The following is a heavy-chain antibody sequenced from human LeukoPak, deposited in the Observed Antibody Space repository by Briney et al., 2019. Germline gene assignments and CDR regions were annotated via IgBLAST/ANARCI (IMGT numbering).Heavy chain of an antibody. D-gene: IGHD6-13*01. CDR3: ARAVVIAEAGLYLDY. V-gene: IGHV3-74*01. CDR2: INIDGSSI. Sequence: GGSLRLSCAASGFTFSSYWMHWVRQAPRKGLVWVSRINIDGSSISYADSVKGRFTISRDNAKNTLYLQMNSLRAEDTALYYCARAVVIAEAGLYLDYWGQGTLVTASS. CDR1: GFTFSSYW. J-gene: IGHJ4*02.